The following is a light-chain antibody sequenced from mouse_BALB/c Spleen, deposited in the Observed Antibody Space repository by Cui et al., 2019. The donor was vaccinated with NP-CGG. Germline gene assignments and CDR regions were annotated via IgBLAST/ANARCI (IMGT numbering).Light chain of an antibody. J-gene: IGLJ1*01. CDR1: IGAVTTNNY. Sequence: QAVVTQESALTTSPGETVTLTCRSSIGAVTTNNYANCVQEKPDHLFTGLIGGTNNRAPGVPARFSGSLIGDKAALTITGAQTEDEAIYFCALWYSNHWVFGGGTKLTVL. CDR2: GTN. CDR3: ALWYSNHWV. V-gene: IGLV1*01.